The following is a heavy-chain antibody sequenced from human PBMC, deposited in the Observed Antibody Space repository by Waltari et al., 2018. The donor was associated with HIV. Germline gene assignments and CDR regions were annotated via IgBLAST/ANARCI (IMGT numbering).Heavy chain of an antibody. Sequence: EVQLVESGGGLVQPGGSLRLSCVASGFPFRISWMRWRRQAPGKGLEWVANIKQDVSEKHYADSGRGRFTISRDNTKNSLYLQMNSLRAEDTAVYYCAKYSGSYWGAHNWFDPWGQGTLVTVSS. CDR2: IKQDVSEK. J-gene: IGHJ5*02. D-gene: IGHD1-26*01. CDR1: GFPFRISW. V-gene: IGHV3-7*01. CDR3: AKYSGSYWGAHNWFDP.